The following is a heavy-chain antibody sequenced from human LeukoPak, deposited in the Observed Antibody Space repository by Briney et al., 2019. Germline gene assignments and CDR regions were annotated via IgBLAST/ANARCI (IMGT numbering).Heavy chain of an antibody. D-gene: IGHD6-6*01. CDR3: VSQLVHGFDY. CDR1: GFTFSGYA. CDR2: ISSNGGST. J-gene: IGHJ4*02. V-gene: IGHV3-64D*09. Sequence: TGGSLRLSCSASGFTFSGYAMHWVRQAPGKGLEYVSAISSNGGSTYYADSVKGRFTISRDNSKNTLYLQMSSLRAEDTAVYYWVSQLVHGFDYWGQGTLVTVSS.